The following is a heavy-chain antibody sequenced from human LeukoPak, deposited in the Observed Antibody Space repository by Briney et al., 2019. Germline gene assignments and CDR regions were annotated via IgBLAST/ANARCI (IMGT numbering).Heavy chain of an antibody. V-gene: IGHV4-59*11. CDR1: NDSISPLY. CDR3: ARGGSAAKYYFDS. J-gene: IGHJ4*02. CDR2: IIYSGTT. D-gene: IGHD6-13*01. Sequence: SETLSLTCTVSNDSISPLYWGWIRQPPGKGLEFIGYIIYSGTTNFNPSLKSRVTLSVDTSKNQFSLRLNSVTAADTAVYYCARGGSAAKYYFDSWGQGTLVTVSS.